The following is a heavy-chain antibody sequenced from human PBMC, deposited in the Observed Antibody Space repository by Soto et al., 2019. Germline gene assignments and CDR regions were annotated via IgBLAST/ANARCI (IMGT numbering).Heavy chain of an antibody. D-gene: IGHD3-22*01. J-gene: IGHJ4*02. CDR1: GLTVSSNY. V-gene: IGHV3-66*01. Sequence: PGGSLRLSCAASGLTVSSNYMSWVRQAPGKGLEWVSVIYSGGSTFYADSVKGRFTISRDNSKNTLYPQMNSLRAEDTAVYYCATPGEYGSSGYYYGDDYWGQGTLVTVSS. CDR2: IYSGGST. CDR3: ATPGEYGSSGYYYGDDY.